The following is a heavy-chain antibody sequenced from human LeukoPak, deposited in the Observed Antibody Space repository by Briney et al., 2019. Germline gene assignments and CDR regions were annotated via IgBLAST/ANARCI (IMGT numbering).Heavy chain of an antibody. CDR1: GFTFSSYG. Sequence: PGGSLRLSCAASGFTFSSYGMRWVRQAPGKGLEWVAVISYDGSNKYYADSVKGRFTISRDNSKNTLYLQMNSLRAEDTAVYYCAKSRLDIDYYYYMDVWGKGTTVTVSS. V-gene: IGHV3-30*18. CDR2: ISYDGSNK. J-gene: IGHJ6*03. D-gene: IGHD2-2*03. CDR3: AKSRLDIDYYYYMDV.